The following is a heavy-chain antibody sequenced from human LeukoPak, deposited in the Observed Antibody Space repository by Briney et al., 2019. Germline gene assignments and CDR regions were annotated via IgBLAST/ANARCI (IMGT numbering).Heavy chain of an antibody. CDR2: IYYSGST. CDR3: ARRSYSSSWYLDY. CDR1: GGSISSYY. J-gene: IGHJ4*02. V-gene: IGHV4-59*08. D-gene: IGHD6-13*01. Sequence: SETLSLTCTVSGGSISSYYWSGIRQPPGKGLEWIGYIYYSGSTNYNPSLKSRVTISVDTSKNQFSLKLSSVTAADTAVYYCARRSYSSSWYLDYWGQGTLVTVSS.